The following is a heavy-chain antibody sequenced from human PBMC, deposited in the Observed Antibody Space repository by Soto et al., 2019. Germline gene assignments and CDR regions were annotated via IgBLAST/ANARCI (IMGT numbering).Heavy chain of an antibody. CDR1: GYTFTSYG. D-gene: IGHD3-9*01. V-gene: IGHV1-18*01. Sequence: RASVKVSCKASGYTFTSYGISWVRQAPGQGPEWMGWISAYNGNTNYAQKLQGRVTMTTDTSTSTVYMELRSLRSDDTAVYYCARDPDYDILTGPYYFDYWGQGTLVTVSS. J-gene: IGHJ4*02. CDR3: ARDPDYDILTGPYYFDY. CDR2: ISAYNGNT.